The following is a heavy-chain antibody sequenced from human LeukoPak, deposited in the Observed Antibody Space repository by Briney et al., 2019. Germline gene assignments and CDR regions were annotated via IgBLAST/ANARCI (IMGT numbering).Heavy chain of an antibody. CDR2: ISGSGGST. D-gene: IGHD1-26*01. J-gene: IGHJ3*02. Sequence: GGSLRLSCAASGFTFSSYGMSWVRQAPGKGLEWVSAISGSGGSTFYADSVKGRFTISRDNPKNTLFLQMNSLRAEDTAVYYCAKDRFYSGSPRAFDMWGRGTMVTVSS. CDR3: AKDRFYSGSPRAFDM. V-gene: IGHV3-23*01. CDR1: GFTFSSYG.